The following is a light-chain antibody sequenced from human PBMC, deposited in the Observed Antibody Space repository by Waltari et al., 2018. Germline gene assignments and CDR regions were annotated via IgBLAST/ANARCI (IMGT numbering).Light chain of an antibody. CDR1: QSVGKS. CDR2: GAS. J-gene: IGKJ1*01. Sequence: EIVLTQSPGTLSLSPGARATLSCRASQSVGKSLAWYQQKPGQAPRLLIYGASGRATGIPDRFSGGGSGTDSSLTISRLEPEDFAAYHCQHYVSLPVTFGQGTKVEIK. V-gene: IGKV3-20*01. CDR3: QHYVSLPVT.